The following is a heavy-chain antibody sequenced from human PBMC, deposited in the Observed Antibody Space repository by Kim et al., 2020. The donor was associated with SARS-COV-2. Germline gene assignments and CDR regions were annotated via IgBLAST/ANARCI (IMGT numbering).Heavy chain of an antibody. V-gene: IGHV3-11*01. J-gene: IGHJ4*02. Sequence: GGSLRLSCAASGFTFSDYYMSWIRQAPGKGLEWVSYISSSGSTIYYADSVKGRFTISRDNAKNSLYQQMNSLRAEDTAVYYCARYHRYFDWLLSNHFDYWGQGTLVTVSS. CDR1: GFTFSDYY. CDR3: ARYHRYFDWLLSNHFDY. D-gene: IGHD3-9*01. CDR2: ISSSGSTI.